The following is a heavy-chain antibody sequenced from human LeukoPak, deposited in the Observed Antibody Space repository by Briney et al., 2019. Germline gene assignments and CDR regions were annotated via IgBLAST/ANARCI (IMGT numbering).Heavy chain of an antibody. D-gene: IGHD3-3*01. V-gene: IGHV3-23*01. CDR1: GFTFSSYA. J-gene: IGHJ6*03. CDR2: ISSTGSNT. Sequence: GGSLRLSCATSGFTFSSYAVAWVRQAPGEGLEWVSSISSTGSNTYYADSVKGRFTISRDNSKNTLSLQMNTLTGEDTAVYYCAARRGYYHYMDVWGKGTTVTVSS. CDR3: AARRGYYHYMDV.